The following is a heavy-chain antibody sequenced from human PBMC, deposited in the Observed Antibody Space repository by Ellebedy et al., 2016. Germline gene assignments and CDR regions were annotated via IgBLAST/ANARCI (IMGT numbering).Heavy chain of an antibody. V-gene: IGHV3-23*01. D-gene: IGHD2-15*01. CDR2: ISGSGGNT. CDR1: GFTFSSYA. J-gene: IGHJ5*02. CDR3: ARGVGSGWFDP. Sequence: GESLKISCAASGFTFSSYAMSWVRQAPGKGLEWVSGISGSGGNTYYADSVKGRFTISRDNSKNTLYLQMNSLRAEDTAVYYCARGVGSGWFDPWGQGTLVTVSS.